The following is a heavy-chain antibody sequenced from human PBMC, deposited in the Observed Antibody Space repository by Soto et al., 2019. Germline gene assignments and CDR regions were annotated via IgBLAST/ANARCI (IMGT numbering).Heavy chain of an antibody. D-gene: IGHD6-13*01. V-gene: IGHV5-51*01. CDR3: ARRVGSSWRYFDS. Sequence: PGESLKISCKASGYSFSSYWIGWVRQLPGKGLEWMGIIYPSGSDTRYSPSFRGQVIISADRSISTAYLQWSSLKASDTGTYYCARRVGSSWRYFDSWGQGTLVTIPS. J-gene: IGHJ4*02. CDR1: GYSFSSYW. CDR2: IYPSGSDT.